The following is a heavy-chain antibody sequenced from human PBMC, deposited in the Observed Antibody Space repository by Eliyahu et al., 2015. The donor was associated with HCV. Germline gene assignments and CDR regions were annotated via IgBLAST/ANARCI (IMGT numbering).Heavy chain of an antibody. Sequence: QLQLQESGPGLVKTSETLSLTCTVSDGSISSSNYYWGWIRQPPGKGLEWIGKFLFWWNPHHNPSLESRVTISVDTPRNQFSLKLSSVTAADTAVYYCATTDIVVLPAAGRLYYYYGVDVWGQGTTVTVSS. CDR3: ATTDIVVLPAAGRLYYYYGVDV. CDR2: LFWWNP. CDR1: DGSISSSNYY. J-gene: IGHJ6*02. V-gene: IGHV4-39*01. D-gene: IGHD2-2*01.